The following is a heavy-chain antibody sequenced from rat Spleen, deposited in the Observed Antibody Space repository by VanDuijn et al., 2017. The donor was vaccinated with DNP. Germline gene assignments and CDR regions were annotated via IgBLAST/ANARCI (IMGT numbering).Heavy chain of an antibody. J-gene: IGHJ3*01. D-gene: IGHD1-4*01. V-gene: IGHV5-7*01. CDR2: IIYDDSTT. CDR3: ARQDYPGTFTY. CDR1: GFTFSDYN. Sequence: EVQLVESGGGLVQPGRSLKLSCAASGFTFSDYNMAWVRQAPKKGLEWVATIIYDDSTTHYRDSVKGRFTISKDNAKSTLYLQMDSLRSEDTATYYCARQDYPGTFTYWGQGTLVTVSS.